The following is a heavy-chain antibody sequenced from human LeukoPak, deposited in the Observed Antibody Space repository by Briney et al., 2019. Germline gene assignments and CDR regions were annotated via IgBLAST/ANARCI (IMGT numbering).Heavy chain of an antibody. V-gene: IGHV4-39*01. J-gene: IGHJ4*02. D-gene: IGHD3-22*01. CDR3: ARHAGSYYTYNFDY. Sequence: KPSETLSLTCTVSGGSIRSSSYYWGWIRQPPGKGLEWIGSIYYSGSTNYKPSLRSRVTISVDTSKNQFSLKLSSVTAADTAVYYCARHAGSYYTYNFDYWGQETLVTVSS. CDR2: IYYSGST. CDR1: GGSIRSSSYY.